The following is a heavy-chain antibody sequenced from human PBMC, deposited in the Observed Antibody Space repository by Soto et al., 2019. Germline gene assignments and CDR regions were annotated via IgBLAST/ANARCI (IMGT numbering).Heavy chain of an antibody. CDR2: SHQSGNT. D-gene: IGHD6-13*01. J-gene: IGHJ4*02. CDR3: ATRDSSRFY. V-gene: IGHV4-4*02. Sequence: QVQLQESGPGLVKPSGTLSLTCAVSGVSISSHDWWAWVRQPPGKGLEWIGESHQSGNTNYNSSLESRVTISVDKSKNQFSLKLSSVTVADTAVYYCATRDSSRFYWCKGTLVTVSS. CDR1: GVSISSHDW.